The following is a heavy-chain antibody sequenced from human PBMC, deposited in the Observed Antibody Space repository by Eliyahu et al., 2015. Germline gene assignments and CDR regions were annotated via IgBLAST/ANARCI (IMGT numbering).Heavy chain of an antibody. CDR3: ARDSPVLTV. J-gene: IGHJ4*02. CDR1: GFTFASHA. Sequence: EVQLLESGGGLIRPGGSLRXSCAASGFTFASHAMSWGRQXPGKGVEWVSALTPDGGGTYYADSVRGRFIISRDNSKNTLFLQMNSLRAEDAAVYYCARDSPVLTVWGQGALVTVSS. D-gene: IGHD3-9*01. CDR2: LTPDGGGT. V-gene: IGHV3-23*01.